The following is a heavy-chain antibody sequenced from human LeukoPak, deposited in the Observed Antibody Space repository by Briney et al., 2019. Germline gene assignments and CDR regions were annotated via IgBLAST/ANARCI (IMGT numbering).Heavy chain of an antibody. CDR1: GYTFTGYY. CDR3: ARGEITSGGVIVVFDY. Sequence: ASVTVSCKASGYTFTGYYMHWVRQAPGQGLEWMGWINPNSGGTNYAQKFHGRVTMTRDTSISTAYMELSRLRSDDTAVYYCARGEITSGGVIVVFDYWGQGTLVTVSS. V-gene: IGHV1-2*02. J-gene: IGHJ4*02. D-gene: IGHD3-16*02. CDR2: INPNSGGT.